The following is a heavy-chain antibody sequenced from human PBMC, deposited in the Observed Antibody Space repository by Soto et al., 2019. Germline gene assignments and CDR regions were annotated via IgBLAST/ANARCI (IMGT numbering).Heavy chain of an antibody. J-gene: IGHJ6*02. CDR2: ISYDGGKK. CDR3: ARDNWNGAYYGLDV. V-gene: IGHV3-30*04. D-gene: IGHD1-20*01. CDR1: GFNFSSYA. Sequence: GGSLRLSCAASGFNFSSYAMHWVRQAPGKGLEWVAVISYDGGKKYYADSVKGRFTISSHNPQNTLYVEMTSLRAEDTAVYWCARDNWNGAYYGLDVWGQGTTVTVSS.